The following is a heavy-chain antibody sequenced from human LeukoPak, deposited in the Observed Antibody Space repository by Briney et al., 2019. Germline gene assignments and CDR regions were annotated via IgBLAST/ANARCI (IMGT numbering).Heavy chain of an antibody. Sequence: GASVKVSCKVSGYTLTELSMHWVRQAPGKGLEWMGGFDPEDGETIYAQKFQGRVTMTKDTSTDTAYMELSSLRSEDTAVYYCAAGLGYSYGFYWGQGTLVTVSS. CDR2: FDPEDGET. CDR1: GYTLTELS. CDR3: AAGLGYSYGFY. J-gene: IGHJ4*02. V-gene: IGHV1-24*01. D-gene: IGHD5-18*01.